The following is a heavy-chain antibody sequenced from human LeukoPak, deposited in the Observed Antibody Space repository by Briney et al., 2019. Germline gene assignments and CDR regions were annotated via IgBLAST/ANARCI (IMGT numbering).Heavy chain of an antibody. CDR1: GGSITNYY. CDR3: ARAPPGGQLGRVPFFDY. J-gene: IGHJ4*02. CDR2: IYYSGST. V-gene: IGHV4-59*01. D-gene: IGHD6-13*01. Sequence: SETLSLTCTVSGGSITNYYWMWLRQPPGKGLEYIGYIYYSGSTNYNPSLNSRVTISVDTSANQFSLRLGSVTAADTAVYYCARAPPGGQLGRVPFFDYWGQGTLVTVSS.